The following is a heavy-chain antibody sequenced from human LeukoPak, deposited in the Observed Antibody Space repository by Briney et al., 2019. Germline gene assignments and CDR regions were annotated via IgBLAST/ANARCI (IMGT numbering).Heavy chain of an antibody. V-gene: IGHV3-23*01. Sequence: GGPLRLPCAASGFTFSSYWMKWARQAPGKGREWVSAISGSSPATYYSGSVKGRFTISRDNSKNTLYLQMNSLRAEDTAVYYCAKERQAGDYFTSDHWGQGTLVIVSS. CDR1: GFTFSSYW. J-gene: IGHJ4*02. D-gene: IGHD4-17*01. CDR2: ISGSSPAT. CDR3: AKERQAGDYFTSDH.